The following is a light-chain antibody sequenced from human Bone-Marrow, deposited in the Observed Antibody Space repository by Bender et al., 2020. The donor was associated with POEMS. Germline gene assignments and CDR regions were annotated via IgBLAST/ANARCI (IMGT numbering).Light chain of an antibody. CDR1: SSGADGYKY. J-gene: IGLJ1*01. CDR2: DAS. Sequence: QSALTQPRSVSGSPGQSVTISCTGTSSGADGYKYVSWYQQHPGKAPRLMIYDASKRPSGVPDRFSGFKSGNRASLTISGLQADDEADYYCCSYAGTYVFGTGTKVTVL. CDR3: CSYAGTYV. V-gene: IGLV2-11*01.